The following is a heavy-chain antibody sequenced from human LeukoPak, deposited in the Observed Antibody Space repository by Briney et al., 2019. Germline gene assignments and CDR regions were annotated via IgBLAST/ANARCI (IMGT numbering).Heavy chain of an antibody. CDR2: IYYTGST. V-gene: IGHV4-59*01. Sequence: SSETLSLSCTVSGGSISSYFWTWVRHPPGKGLERIGYIYYTGSTNYNPSLQSRLTISVDTSKSQLSLRLSSVTAADTAVYYCARFRSSWFGFDYWGQGTLVTVSS. D-gene: IGHD6-13*01. J-gene: IGHJ4*02. CDR1: GGSISSYF. CDR3: ARFRSSWFGFDY.